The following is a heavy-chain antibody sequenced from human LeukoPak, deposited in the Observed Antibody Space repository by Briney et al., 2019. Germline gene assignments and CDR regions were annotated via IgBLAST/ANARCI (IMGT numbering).Heavy chain of an antibody. CDR1: GFTFSTYV. Sequence: PGGSLRLSCAASGFTFSTYVMHCVRQAPGKGLEWVAVISYDGSNKHYADSVKGRFTISRDNSKNTLYLQMNSLRAEDTAVYYCAKDRDTAVVVPPAEDYWGQGTLVTVSS. J-gene: IGHJ4*02. D-gene: IGHD5-18*01. CDR3: AKDRDTAVVVPPAEDY. V-gene: IGHV3-30*18. CDR2: ISYDGSNK.